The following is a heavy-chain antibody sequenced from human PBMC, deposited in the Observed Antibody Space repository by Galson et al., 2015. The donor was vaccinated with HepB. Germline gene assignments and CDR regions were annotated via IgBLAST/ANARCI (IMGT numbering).Heavy chain of an antibody. CDR2: IWYDGSNK. V-gene: IGHV3-33*01. CDR3: ARDRSKWDAFDI. Sequence: SLRLSCAASRFTFSSYGMHWVRQAPGKGLEWVAVIWYDGSNKYYADSVKGRFTISRDNSKNTLYLQMNSLRAEDTAVYYCARDRSKWDAFDIWGQGTMVTVSS. CDR1: RFTFSSYG. J-gene: IGHJ3*02. D-gene: IGHD2-8*01.